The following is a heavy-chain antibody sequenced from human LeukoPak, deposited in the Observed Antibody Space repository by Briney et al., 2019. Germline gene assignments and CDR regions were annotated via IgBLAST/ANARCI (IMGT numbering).Heavy chain of an antibody. V-gene: IGHV4-59*01. J-gene: IGHJ2*01. CDR1: GGSISSYY. CDR2: IYYSGST. CDR3: ARGLFRYWYFDL. D-gene: IGHD3-22*01. Sequence: SETLSLTCTVSGGSISSYYWSWIRQLPGKGLEWIGYIYYSGSTNYNPSLKSRVTISVDTSKNQFSLKLSSVTAADTAVYYCARGLFRYWYFDLWGRGTLVTVSS.